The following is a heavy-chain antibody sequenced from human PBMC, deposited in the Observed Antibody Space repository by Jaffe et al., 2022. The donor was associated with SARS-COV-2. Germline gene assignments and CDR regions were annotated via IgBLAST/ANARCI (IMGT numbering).Heavy chain of an antibody. V-gene: IGHV4-34*01. CDR2: INHSGST. Sequence: QVQLQQWGAGLLKPSETLSLTCAVYGGSFSGYYWSWIRQPPGKGLEWIGEINHSGSTNYNPSLKSRVTISVDTSKNQFSLKLSSVTAADTAVYYCARDRGGMVDIVATIPDVWGQGTTVTVSS. J-gene: IGHJ6*02. CDR3: ARDRGGMVDIVATIPDV. D-gene: IGHD5-12*01. CDR1: GGSFSGYY.